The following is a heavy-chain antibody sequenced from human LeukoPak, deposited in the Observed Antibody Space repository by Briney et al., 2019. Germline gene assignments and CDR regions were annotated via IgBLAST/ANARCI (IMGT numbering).Heavy chain of an antibody. Sequence: MPSETLSLMCAVYGGSFSADYWSWIREPPGKGLEWIGEINQSGSANYNPSLKSRVTISLDTSKNQFSVRLSSVTAADTAVYYCARRRAGQRRDFWFDSWGQGTLVTVSS. CDR2: INQSGSA. J-gene: IGHJ5*01. D-gene: IGHD6-25*01. CDR1: GGSFSADY. V-gene: IGHV4-34*01. CDR3: ARRRAGQRRDFWFDS.